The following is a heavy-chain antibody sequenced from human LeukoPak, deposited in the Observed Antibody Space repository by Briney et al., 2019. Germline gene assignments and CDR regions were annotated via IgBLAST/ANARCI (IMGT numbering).Heavy chain of an antibody. Sequence: GGSLRLSCAASGFTFNSYSMNWVRQAPGKGLEWVANIRVDGSGEYYVDSVKGRFTISRDNAKNSLYLQMNSLRAEDTAVYYCATGQSGYSAYGPFDYWGQGTLVTVSS. V-gene: IGHV3-7*01. CDR3: ATGQSGYSAYGPFDY. CDR1: GFTFNSYS. D-gene: IGHD5-12*01. J-gene: IGHJ4*02. CDR2: IRVDGSGE.